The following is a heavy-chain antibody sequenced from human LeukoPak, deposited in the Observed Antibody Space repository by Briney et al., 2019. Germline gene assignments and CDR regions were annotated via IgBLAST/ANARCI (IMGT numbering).Heavy chain of an antibody. CDR1: GYPFIDYY. CDR3: ARGTGRVWGSYRY. D-gene: IGHD3-16*02. V-gene: IGHV1-2*02. CDR2: INPKIGGT. Sequence: ASVKVSCKTSGYPFIDYYVHWVRQVPGRRPEWMGWINPKIGGTNYAQKFQGRVTVTRDTSINTSYMELSRLRSDDTAVYYCARGTGRVWGSYRYWGQGSLVTVSS. J-gene: IGHJ4*02.